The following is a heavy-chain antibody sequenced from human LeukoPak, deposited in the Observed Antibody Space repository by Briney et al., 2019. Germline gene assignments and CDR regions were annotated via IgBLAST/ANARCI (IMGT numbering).Heavy chain of an antibody. V-gene: IGHV1-2*02. J-gene: IGHJ4*02. CDR3: ARDMLGSGSYLY. D-gene: IGHD3-10*01. CDR1: GYTFTGYY. CDR2: INPNSGGT. Sequence: ASVKVSCKASGYTFTGYYMHWVRQAPGQGLKWMGWINPNSGGTNYAQKFQGRVTMTRDTSISTAYMELSRLRSDDTAVYYCARDMLGSGSYLYWGQGTLVTVSS.